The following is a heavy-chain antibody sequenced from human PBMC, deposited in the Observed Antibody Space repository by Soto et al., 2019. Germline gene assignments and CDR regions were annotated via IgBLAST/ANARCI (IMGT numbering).Heavy chain of an antibody. Sequence: GGSLRLSCAASGFTFIGHWMHWVRQAPGKGLEWVSGISWNSGSIGYADSVKGRFTISRDNAKNSLYLQMNSLRAEDTALYYCAKVGVLRFLEWLSANAPGAFDIWGQGTMVTVSS. CDR1: GFTFIGHW. V-gene: IGHV3-9*01. J-gene: IGHJ3*02. CDR3: AKVGVLRFLEWLSANAPGAFDI. CDR2: ISWNSGSI. D-gene: IGHD3-3*01.